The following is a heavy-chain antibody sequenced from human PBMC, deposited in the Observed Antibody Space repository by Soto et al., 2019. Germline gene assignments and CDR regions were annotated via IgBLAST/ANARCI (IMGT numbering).Heavy chain of an antibody. D-gene: IGHD3-16*01. V-gene: IGHV4-39*02. CDR1: VGPFTTGGST. CDR2: PYYTRTP. CDR3: FGVLAATLDY. J-gene: IGHJ4*01. Sequence: PWETLSLTCKASVGPFTTGGSTWGWIRQTQGKALEWIPPPYYTRTPDYNSALRPRATMSVDTSKEHFSLTLTSVTVADTAVYFCFGVLAATLDYWGHGAKVT.